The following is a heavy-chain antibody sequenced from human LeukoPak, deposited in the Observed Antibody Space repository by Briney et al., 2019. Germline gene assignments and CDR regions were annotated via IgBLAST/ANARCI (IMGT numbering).Heavy chain of an antibody. CDR2: VYYSRST. CDR3: ASNTGTVFAY. D-gene: IGHD3-10*01. CDR1: GDFITAYY. V-gene: IGHV4-59*01. J-gene: IGHJ4*02. Sequence: PSETLSLTCTVSGDFITAYYWSWIRQPPGKGLEWIGYVYYSRSTEYNPSLRSRVTISLEMSKHQFSLNLTSVTAADTAVYYCASNTGTVFAYWGQGALVTVSS.